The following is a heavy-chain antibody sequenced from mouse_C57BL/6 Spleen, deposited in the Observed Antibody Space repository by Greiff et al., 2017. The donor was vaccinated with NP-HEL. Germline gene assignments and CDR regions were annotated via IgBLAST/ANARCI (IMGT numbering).Heavy chain of an antibody. D-gene: IGHD2-3*01. CDR2: IDPENGDT. Sequence: VQLQQPGAELVRPGASVKLSCTASGFNIKDDYMHWVKQRPEQGLEWIGWIDPENGDTEYASKFQGKATLTADTSSNTAYLQLSSLTSEDTAVYYCTICEGYYWYDYWGQGTMVTVSA. CDR1: GFNIKDDY. V-gene: IGHV14-4*01. J-gene: IGHJ3*01. CDR3: TICEGYYWYDY.